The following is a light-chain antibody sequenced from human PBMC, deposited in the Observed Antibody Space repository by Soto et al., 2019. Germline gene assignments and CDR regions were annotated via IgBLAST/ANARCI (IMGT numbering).Light chain of an antibody. CDR2: AAS. V-gene: IGKV1-9*01. CDR3: QQLNTYPVT. J-gene: IGKJ4*01. Sequence: QLTQSPSSLSASVGDSVTITCRASQGVSRYLSCYQQKPGRAPILLISAASTLQSGVPARFSGSGSGTDFTLSITSLQPEDFATYYCQQLNTYPVTFGGGTKVDIK. CDR1: QGVSRY.